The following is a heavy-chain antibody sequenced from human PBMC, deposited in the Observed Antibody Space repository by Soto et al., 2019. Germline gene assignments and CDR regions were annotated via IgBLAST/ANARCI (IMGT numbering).Heavy chain of an antibody. Sequence: SETLSLTCTVSGGSISSYYWSWIRQPPGKGLEWIGYIYYSGSTNYNPSLKSRVTISVDTSKNQFSLKLSSVTAADTAVYYCARGLWFGEGSPVYYYYMDVWGKGTTVTVSS. D-gene: IGHD3-10*01. CDR1: GGSISSYY. J-gene: IGHJ6*03. CDR3: ARGLWFGEGSPVYYYYMDV. CDR2: IYYSGST. V-gene: IGHV4-59*01.